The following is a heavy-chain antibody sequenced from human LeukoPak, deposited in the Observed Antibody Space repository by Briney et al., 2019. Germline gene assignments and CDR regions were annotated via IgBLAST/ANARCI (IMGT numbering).Heavy chain of an antibody. CDR3: ARGDGYSGCDY. CDR2: IKQDGSEK. Sequence: PGGSLRLSCAASGFTFSTYWMSWVRQAPGKGLEWVANIKQDGSEKYYVESVRGRFTISRDNAKNSLYLQMNSLRAEDTAVYYCARGDGYSGCDYWGQGTLVTVSS. V-gene: IGHV3-7*01. J-gene: IGHJ4*02. D-gene: IGHD5-12*01. CDR1: GFTFSTYW.